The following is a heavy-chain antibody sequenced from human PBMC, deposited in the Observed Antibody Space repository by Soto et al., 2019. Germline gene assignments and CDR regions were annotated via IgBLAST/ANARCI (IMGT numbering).Heavy chain of an antibody. CDR3: AKDPRVSLDP. CDR1: GFTFSTFA. Sequence: PRGSLRLSCAASGFTFSTFAMSWVRQAPGKGLEWVSAISASGGSTYYADSVKGRFTISRDNSNNTLYLQMNSLRVEDTAVYYCAKDPRVSLDPWGQGTLVTVSS. J-gene: IGHJ5*02. CDR2: ISASGGST. V-gene: IGHV3-23*01.